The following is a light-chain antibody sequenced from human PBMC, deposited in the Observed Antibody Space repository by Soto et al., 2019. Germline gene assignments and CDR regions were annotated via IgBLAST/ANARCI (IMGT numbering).Light chain of an antibody. CDR1: ADVSSSY. Sequence: EIVLTQSPATLSLSPGERATLSCGASADVSSSYVAWYQQKSGLAPRLLIHDASSRATGIPDRFSGSGSGTDFTLTIRRLEPDDFAVYYCQQYGSSPRTFGQGTKVDIK. J-gene: IGKJ1*01. CDR2: DAS. CDR3: QQYGSSPRT. V-gene: IGKV3D-20*01.